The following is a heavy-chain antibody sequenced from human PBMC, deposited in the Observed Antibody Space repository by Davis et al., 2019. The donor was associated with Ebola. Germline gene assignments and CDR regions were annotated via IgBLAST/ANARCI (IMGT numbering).Heavy chain of an antibody. Sequence: SETLSLTCTVSGGSISSSSYYWGWIRQPPGKGLEWIGSIYYSGSTYYNPSLKSRVTISVDTSKNQFSLQLSSVTAADTAVYYCARPMWERYCSGGSCYGNWFDPWGQGTLVTVSS. CDR3: ARPMWERYCSGGSCYGNWFDP. V-gene: IGHV4-39*01. D-gene: IGHD2-15*01. CDR2: IYYSGST. J-gene: IGHJ5*02. CDR1: GGSISSSSYY.